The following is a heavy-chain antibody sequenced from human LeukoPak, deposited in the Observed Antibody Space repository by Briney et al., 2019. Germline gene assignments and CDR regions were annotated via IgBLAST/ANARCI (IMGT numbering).Heavy chain of an antibody. V-gene: IGHV1-18*01. CDR3: ARSGMQWLMYYYYMDV. CDR2: ISAYNGNT. Sequence: ASVKVSCKASGYTFTSYGISWVRQAPGQGLEWMGWISAYNGNTNYAQKPQGRVTITRNTSISTAYMELSSLRSEDTAVYYCARSGMQWLMYYYYMDVWGKGTTVTVSS. CDR1: GYTFTSYG. J-gene: IGHJ6*03. D-gene: IGHD6-19*01.